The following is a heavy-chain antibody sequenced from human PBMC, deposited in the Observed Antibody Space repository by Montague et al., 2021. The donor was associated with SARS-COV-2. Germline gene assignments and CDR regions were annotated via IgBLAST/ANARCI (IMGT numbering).Heavy chain of an antibody. CDR1: GGSISSYY. Sequence: SETLSLTCTVSGGSISSYYWSWIRQPPGKGLEWIGYIYYSGSTNYNPSLKSRVTISVDTSKNQFSLKLSSVTAADTAVYYCARGGDMSWFAPWGQGTLVTVSS. D-gene: IGHD2-21*01. J-gene: IGHJ5*02. CDR2: IYYSGST. CDR3: ARGGDMSWFAP. V-gene: IGHV4-59*01.